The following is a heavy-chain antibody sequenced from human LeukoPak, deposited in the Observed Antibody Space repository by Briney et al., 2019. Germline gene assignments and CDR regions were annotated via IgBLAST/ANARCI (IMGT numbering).Heavy chain of an antibody. Sequence: GGSLRLSCAASGFTFSSYGMHWVRQAPGKGLEWVAVISYDGSNKYYADSVKGRFTISRDNAKNSLYLQMNSLRAEDTAVYYCARVGLSSTSLFFYWYFDLWGRGTLVTVSS. CDR3: ARVGLSSTSLFFYWYFDL. V-gene: IGHV3-30*03. D-gene: IGHD2-2*01. CDR1: GFTFSSYG. J-gene: IGHJ2*01. CDR2: ISYDGSNK.